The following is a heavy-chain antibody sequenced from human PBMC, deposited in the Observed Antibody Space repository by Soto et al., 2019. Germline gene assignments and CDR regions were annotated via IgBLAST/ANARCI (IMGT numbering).Heavy chain of an antibody. D-gene: IGHD1-7*01. CDR1: TLTFRNLA. CDR3: AKFQAFNWNYVFDF. V-gene: IGHV3-23*01. Sequence: WGCMRLSCAACTLTFRNLAMSWCRQAQGKGLEWASAIGGSSATTFYADSVTGRFTISKDYAKNMLYLQMNSLRAEDTAVYYCAKFQAFNWNYVFDFWGQAVPVTVSS. CDR2: IGGSSATT. J-gene: IGHJ4*02.